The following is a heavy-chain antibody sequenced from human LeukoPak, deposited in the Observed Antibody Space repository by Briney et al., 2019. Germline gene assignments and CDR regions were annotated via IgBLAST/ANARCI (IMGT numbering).Heavy chain of an antibody. CDR1: GYTFTGYY. V-gene: IGHV1-2*02. CDR2: MNSNSGGT. D-gene: IGHD2-21*01. CDR3: ARGGSVIMDFDY. Sequence: ASVKVSCKASGYTFTGYYMHWVRQAPGQGLEWMGWMNSNSGGTNYAQKFQGRVTMTRDTSISTAYMELNRLRSDDTAVYYCARGGSVIMDFDYWGQGTLVTVSS. J-gene: IGHJ4*02.